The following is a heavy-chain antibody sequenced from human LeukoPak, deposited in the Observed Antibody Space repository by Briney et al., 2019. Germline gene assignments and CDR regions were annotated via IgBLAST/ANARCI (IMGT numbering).Heavy chain of an antibody. Sequence: SETLSLTCAVSGYSISSGYYWGWIRQPPGKGLEWIGSIYHSGSTYYNQSLKSRVTISVDTSKNQFSLKLSSVTAADTAVYYCARVSRFWSGPFIDFWGQGTLVTVSS. CDR3: ARVSRFWSGPFIDF. CDR1: GYSISSGYY. J-gene: IGHJ4*02. D-gene: IGHD3-3*01. CDR2: IYHSGST. V-gene: IGHV4-38-2*01.